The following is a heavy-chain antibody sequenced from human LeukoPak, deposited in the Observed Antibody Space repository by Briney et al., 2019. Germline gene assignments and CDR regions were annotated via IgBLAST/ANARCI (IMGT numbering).Heavy chain of an antibody. CDR1: GYTFTGYD. V-gene: IGHV1-2*02. D-gene: IGHD6-19*01. J-gene: IGHJ4*02. CDR2: INPNSGGT. Sequence: ASVKVSCKASGYTFTGYDMHWVRQAPGQGLEWMGWINPNSGGTNYAQKFQGRVTMTRDTSISTAYMELSRLRSDDTAVYYCCSGPGLWHGLFDYWGQGTLVTVSS. CDR3: CSGPGLWHGLFDY.